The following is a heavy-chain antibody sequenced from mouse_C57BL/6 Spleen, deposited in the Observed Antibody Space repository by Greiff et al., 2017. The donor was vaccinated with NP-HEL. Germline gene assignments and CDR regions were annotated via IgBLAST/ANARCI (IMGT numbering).Heavy chain of an antibody. CDR3: ARGGEAMDY. V-gene: IGHV1-54*01. CDR1: GYAFTNYL. CDR2: INPGSGGT. Sequence: VQLQQSGAELVRPGTSVKVSCKASGYAFTNYLIEWVKQRPGQGLEWIGVINPGSGGTNYNEKFKGKATLTADKSSSTAYMQLSSLTSEDSAVYFCARGGEAMDYWGQGTSGTVSS. D-gene: IGHD1-1*02. J-gene: IGHJ4*01.